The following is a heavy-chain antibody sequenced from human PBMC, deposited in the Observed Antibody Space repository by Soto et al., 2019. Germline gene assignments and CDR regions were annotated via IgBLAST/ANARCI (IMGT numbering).Heavy chain of an antibody. V-gene: IGHV1-18*01. CDR2: ISAYNGNT. CDR3: ARVRMDYGDYDFDY. D-gene: IGHD4-17*01. J-gene: IGHJ4*02. CDR1: GYTLTSYG. Sequence: ASVKVSCKASGYTLTSYGISWLRQAPGQGLEWMGWISAYNGNTNYAQKLQGRVTMTTDTSTSTAYMELRSLRSDDTAVYYCARVRMDYGDYDFDYWGQGTLVTVSS.